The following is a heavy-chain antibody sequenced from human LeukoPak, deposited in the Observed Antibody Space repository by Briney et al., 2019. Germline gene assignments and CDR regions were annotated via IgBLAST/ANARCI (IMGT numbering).Heavy chain of an antibody. CDR3: AADGMNYGDFDY. J-gene: IGHJ4*02. CDR1: GFTFTSSA. CDR2: IVVGSGNT. V-gene: IGHV1-58*02. Sequence: VKVSCKASGFTFTSSAMQWVRQARGQRLEWIGWIVVGSGNTNYAQKFQERVTVTRDMSTSTAYMELSSLRSEDTAVYYCAADGMNYGDFDYWGQGTLVTVSS. D-gene: IGHD4-17*01.